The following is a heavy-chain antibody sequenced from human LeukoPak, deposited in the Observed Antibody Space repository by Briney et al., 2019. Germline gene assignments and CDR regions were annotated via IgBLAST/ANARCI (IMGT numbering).Heavy chain of an antibody. Sequence: GGSLRLPCAASGFTFSSYWMNWARQAPGKGLEWVASINHSGNVNYYVDSVKGRFTISRDNAKNTLFLQMNSLRVEDTAPYYCAKSVAIYFYYGLDVWGQGTTVTVSS. CDR3: AKSVAIYFYYGLDV. D-gene: IGHD3-3*01. J-gene: IGHJ6*02. CDR1: GFTFSSYW. V-gene: IGHV3-7*03. CDR2: INHSGNVN.